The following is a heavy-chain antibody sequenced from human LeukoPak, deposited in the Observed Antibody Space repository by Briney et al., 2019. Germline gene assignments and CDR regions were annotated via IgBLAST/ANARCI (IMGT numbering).Heavy chain of an antibody. D-gene: IGHD3-3*01. CDR3: ARAELDFSGIYYYYGMDV. CDR2: INPSGGST. CDR1: GYTFTSYY. V-gene: IGHV1-46*01. J-gene: IGHJ6*02. Sequence: ASVKVSCKASGYTFTSYYMHWVRQAPGQGLEWMGIINPSGGSTSYAQKFQGRVTMTTDTSTSTAYMELRSLRSDDTAVYYCARAELDFSGIYYYYGMDVWGQGTTVTVSS.